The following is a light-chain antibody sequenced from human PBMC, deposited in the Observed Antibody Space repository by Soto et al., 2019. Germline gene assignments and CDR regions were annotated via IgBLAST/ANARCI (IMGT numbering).Light chain of an antibody. J-gene: IGLJ1*01. V-gene: IGLV4-69*01. CDR3: QTWGTGIQV. CDR2: LNSDGSH. Sequence: QPVLTQSPSASASLGASVKLTCTLSSGHSSYAIAWHQQQPDKGPRYLMKLNSDGSHYKGGGIPDRFSGSSSGAERYLTISSLQSEDEADYYCQTWGTGIQVFGTGTKVTVL. CDR1: SGHSSYA.